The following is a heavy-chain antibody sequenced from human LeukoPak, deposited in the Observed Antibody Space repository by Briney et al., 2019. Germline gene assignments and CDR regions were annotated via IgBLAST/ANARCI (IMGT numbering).Heavy chain of an antibody. V-gene: IGHV3-30*03. J-gene: IGHJ5*02. CDR3: ARESGYSSSWYSWFDP. Sequence: GGSLRLSCAASGFTFSSYGMHWVRQAPGKGLEWVAVISYDGSNKYYADSVKGRFTISRDNSKNTLYLQMNSLRAEDTAVYYCARESGYSSSWYSWFDPWGQGTLVTVSS. CDR2: ISYDGSNK. CDR1: GFTFSSYG. D-gene: IGHD6-13*01.